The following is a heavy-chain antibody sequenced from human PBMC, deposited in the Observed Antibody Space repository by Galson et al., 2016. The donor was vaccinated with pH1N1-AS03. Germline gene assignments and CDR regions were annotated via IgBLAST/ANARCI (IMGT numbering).Heavy chain of an antibody. V-gene: IGHV3-23*01. Sequence: SLRLSCAASGFSFSTYAMTWVRQAPGKGLEWVSGISGSGGTTYYADPVKGRSAISRDNSKNTLYLLMNSLRAEDTAVYYCAKGDDFWSGYSPNYYYCMDVWGKGTTVTVSS. CDR2: ISGSGGTT. CDR1: GFSFSTYA. CDR3: AKGDDFWSGYSPNYYYCMDV. D-gene: IGHD3-3*01. J-gene: IGHJ6*03.